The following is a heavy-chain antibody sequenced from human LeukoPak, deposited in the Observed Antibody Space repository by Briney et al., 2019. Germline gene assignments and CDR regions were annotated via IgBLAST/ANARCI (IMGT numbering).Heavy chain of an antibody. Sequence: ASVTVSCKASGGTFSSYAISWVRQAPGQGLEWMGGIIPIFGTANYAQKFQGRVTITTDESTSTAYMELSSLRSEDTAVYYCATNCYHSSGYYANFDYWGQGTLVTVSS. CDR3: ATNCYHSSGYYANFDY. CDR2: IIPIFGTA. D-gene: IGHD3-22*01. J-gene: IGHJ4*02. CDR1: GGTFSSYA. V-gene: IGHV1-69*05.